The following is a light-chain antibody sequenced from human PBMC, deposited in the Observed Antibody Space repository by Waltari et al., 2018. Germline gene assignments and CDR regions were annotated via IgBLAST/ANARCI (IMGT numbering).Light chain of an antibody. CDR2: AAS. J-gene: IGKJ1*01. V-gene: IGKV1-6*01. CDR1: QGIRID. CDR3: LQDYSYPRT. Sequence: AIQMTQSPSSLSASVGDRVTITCRASQGIRIDLGRYQQKPGKAPKLLIYAASNLQSGVPSRFSGSGSGTDFTLTISSLQPDDFATYYCLQDYSYPRTFGQGTKVEIK.